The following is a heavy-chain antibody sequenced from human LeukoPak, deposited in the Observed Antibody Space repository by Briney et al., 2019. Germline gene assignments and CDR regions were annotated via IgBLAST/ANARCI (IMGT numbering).Heavy chain of an antibody. J-gene: IGHJ6*03. CDR3: ARGGRDYGGNSYYYYMDV. D-gene: IGHD4-23*01. Sequence: ASVKVSCKASGYTFTSYAMHWVRQAPGQRLEWMGWINAGNGNTKYSQKFQGRVTITRDTSASTAYMELSSLRSEDTAVYYCARGGRDYGGNSYYYYMDVWGKGTTVTVSS. V-gene: IGHV1-3*01. CDR2: INAGNGNT. CDR1: GYTFTSYA.